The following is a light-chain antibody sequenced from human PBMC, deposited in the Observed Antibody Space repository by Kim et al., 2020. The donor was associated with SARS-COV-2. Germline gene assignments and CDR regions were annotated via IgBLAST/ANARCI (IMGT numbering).Light chain of an antibody. J-gene: IGKJ2*01. CDR1: QSVSSN. CDR2: GAS. V-gene: IGKV3-15*01. Sequence: VSPGERATLSCMASQSVSSNLAWYQQKPGQAPRLLIYGASTRATGIPARFSGSGSGTEFTLTISSLQSEDFAVYYCQQYNNWPPDTFGQGTKLEI. CDR3: QQYNNWPPDT.